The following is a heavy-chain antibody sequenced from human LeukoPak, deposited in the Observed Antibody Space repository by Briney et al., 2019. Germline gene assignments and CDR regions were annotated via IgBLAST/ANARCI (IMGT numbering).Heavy chain of an antibody. V-gene: IGHV4-39*07. CDR1: GGSIRSSYYY. J-gene: IGHJ3*02. CDR3: ARVGRVLRFLEWSDDAFDI. CDR2: IYDSGST. Sequence: SETLSLTCTVSGGSIRSSYYYWGWIRQPPGKGLEWIGSIYDSGSTYYNPSLKSRVTISVDRSKNQFSLRLSSVTAADTAVYYCARVGRVLRFLEWSDDAFDIWGQGTMVTVSS. D-gene: IGHD3-3*01.